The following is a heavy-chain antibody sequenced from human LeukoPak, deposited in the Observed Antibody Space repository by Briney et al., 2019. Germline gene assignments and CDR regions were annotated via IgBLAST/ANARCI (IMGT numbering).Heavy chain of an antibody. D-gene: IGHD2-21*02. CDR1: GFTFSTYA. CDR2: ISGNAKTP. J-gene: IGHJ4*02. V-gene: IGHV3-23*01. CDR3: ATSAHIEVGTAPPPDY. Sequence: GGSLRLSCAASGFTFSTYAMSWVRQAPGKGLEWVSGISGNAKTPSYADSVKGRFTISRDNSKNTLYLQMSGLRAEDTAVYYCATSAHIEVGTAPPPDYWGQGTLVTVTS.